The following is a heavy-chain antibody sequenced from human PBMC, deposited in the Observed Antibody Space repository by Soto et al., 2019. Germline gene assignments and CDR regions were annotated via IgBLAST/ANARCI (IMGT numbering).Heavy chain of an antibody. CDR3: AKATYDYGGPGHFDY. Sequence: EVQLLESGGGLVQPGGSLGLSCAASGFTFSSYAMSWVRQAPGKGLEWVSAISGSGGSTYYADSVKGRFTISRDNSKNTLYLQMNSLRAEDTAVYYCAKATYDYGGPGHFDYWGQGTLVTVSS. J-gene: IGHJ4*02. CDR2: ISGSGGST. D-gene: IGHD4-17*01. V-gene: IGHV3-23*01. CDR1: GFTFSSYA.